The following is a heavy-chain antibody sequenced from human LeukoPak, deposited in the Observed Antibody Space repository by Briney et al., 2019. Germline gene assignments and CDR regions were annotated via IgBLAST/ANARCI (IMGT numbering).Heavy chain of an antibody. V-gene: IGHV1-2*02. CDR1: GYTFTGYY. CDR2: INPNSGGT. D-gene: IGHD6-19*01. J-gene: IGHJ4*02. Sequence: GASVKVSCKASGYTFTGYYMHWVRQAPGQGLGWMGWINPNSGGTNYAQKFQGRVTMTRDTSISTAYMELSRLRSDDTAVYYCARDEHRADSSGWYVLGLFDYWGQGTLVTVSS. CDR3: ARDEHRADSSGWYVLGLFDY.